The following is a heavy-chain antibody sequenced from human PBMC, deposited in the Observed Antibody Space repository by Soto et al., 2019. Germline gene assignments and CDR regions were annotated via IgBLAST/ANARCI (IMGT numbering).Heavy chain of an antibody. V-gene: IGHV4-31*03. D-gene: IGHD2-21*02. Sequence: QVQLQESGPGLVQPSQTLSLTCTVSGGSISSGDYYWSWIRQDPGKGLEWLGYIFNSGSTYYNPSLKSRVTISADTSKNQFSLRLSSVTAADTALYYCVVTGGGHFDYWGQGTLVTVSS. CDR2: IFNSGST. J-gene: IGHJ4*02. CDR1: GGSISSGDYY. CDR3: VVTGGGHFDY.